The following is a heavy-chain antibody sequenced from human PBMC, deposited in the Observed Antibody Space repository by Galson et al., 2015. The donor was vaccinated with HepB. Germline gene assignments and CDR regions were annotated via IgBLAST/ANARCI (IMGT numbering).Heavy chain of an antibody. V-gene: IGHV3-30*02. CDR1: GLSLSNYD. J-gene: IGHJ4*02. Sequence: SLRLSCAASGLSLSNYDMHRVRQAPGKVLVWVAFMRFDGSYKFYAESVKGRFTASRDNSKNTLFLQMNSLRPEDTAVHYCAKLSIEWRRFANNDYWGQGTLVAVSS. CDR2: MRFDGSYK. D-gene: IGHD5-12*01. CDR3: AKLSIEWRRFANNDY.